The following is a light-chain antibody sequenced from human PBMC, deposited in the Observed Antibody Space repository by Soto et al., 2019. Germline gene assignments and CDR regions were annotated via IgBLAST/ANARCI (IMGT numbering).Light chain of an antibody. CDR1: QDINKN. Sequence: DIQMTQSPSSLSASVGDRVTITCQASQDINKNLIWYQQKPGKAPKLLIYDASDLETGVPSRFSESGFGTGFLSTISTLQPEDFETYYCQQYKSPPLTFGQGTRLEIK. V-gene: IGKV1-33*01. CDR3: QQYKSPPLT. CDR2: DAS. J-gene: IGKJ5*01.